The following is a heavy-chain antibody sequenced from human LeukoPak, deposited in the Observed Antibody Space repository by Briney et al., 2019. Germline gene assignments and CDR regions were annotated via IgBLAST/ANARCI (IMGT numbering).Heavy chain of an antibody. J-gene: IGHJ6*03. CDR3: ARSPSKVRGTNYYYYMDV. CDR1: GFTFSSYS. D-gene: IGHD3-10*01. Sequence: PGGSLRLSCAASGFTFSSYSMNWVRQAPGKGLEWVSSISSSSSYIYYADSVKGRFTISRDNAKNSLYLQMNSLRSEDTAVYYCARSPSKVRGTNYYYYMDVWGKGTTVTISS. CDR2: ISSSSSYI. V-gene: IGHV3-21*04.